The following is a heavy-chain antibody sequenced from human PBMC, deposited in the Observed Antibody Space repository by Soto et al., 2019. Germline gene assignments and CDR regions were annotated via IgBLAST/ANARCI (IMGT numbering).Heavy chain of an antibody. CDR3: ARRYSCYDDAVDI. Sequence: QVQLQESGPGLVKPSETLSLTCTVSGGSITTYYWSWIRQPPGKGLEWLGYIYYSGGTNYNPSLKSRVTTSVDTSNSQFSLKLSSVTAADTAVYYCARRYSCYDDAVDIWGQGTMVTVSS. D-gene: IGHD5-12*01. J-gene: IGHJ3*02. V-gene: IGHV4-59*01. CDR1: GGSITTYY. CDR2: IYYSGGT.